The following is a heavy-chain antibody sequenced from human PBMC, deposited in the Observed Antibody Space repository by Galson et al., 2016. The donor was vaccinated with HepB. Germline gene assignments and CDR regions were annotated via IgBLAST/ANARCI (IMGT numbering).Heavy chain of an antibody. CDR1: GYSFTDYW. V-gene: IGHV5-51*01. CDR3: ARRLTHDSKIWDIDY. D-gene: IGHD3-16*01. Sequence: QSGAEVKKPGESLRVSCKGSGYSFTDYWIGWVRQMPGKALEWMGIIYPGDSHTRYSPSFQGQVTTSADKSISTAYLQWSSLKASDTAIYYCARRLTHDSKIWDIDYWGQGTLVTVSS. CDR2: IYPGDSHT. J-gene: IGHJ4*02.